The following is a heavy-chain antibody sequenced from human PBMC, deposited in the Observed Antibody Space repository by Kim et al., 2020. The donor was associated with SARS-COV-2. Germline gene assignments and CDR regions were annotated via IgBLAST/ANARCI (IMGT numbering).Heavy chain of an antibody. CDR1: GGAFSSYA. Sequence: SVKVSCKASGGAFSSYAISWVRQAPGQGLEWMGGIIPIFGTGKYRQKFQGRVTITADESTSTAYMELSSLRSEDTAVYYCARSIGYDSYYYYGMDVWGQ. V-gene: IGHV1-69*13. J-gene: IGHJ6*02. CDR3: ARSIGYDSYYYYGMDV. CDR2: IIPIFGTG. D-gene: IGHD5-12*01.